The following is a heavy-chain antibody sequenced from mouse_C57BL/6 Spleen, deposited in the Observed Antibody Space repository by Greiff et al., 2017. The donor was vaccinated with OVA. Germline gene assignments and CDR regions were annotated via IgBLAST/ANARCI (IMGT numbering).Heavy chain of an antibody. CDR3: ARRSITTVFDH. D-gene: IGHD1-1*01. CDR1: GYTFTSYW. V-gene: IGHV1-55*01. J-gene: IGHJ2*01. CDR2: IYPGSGST. Sequence: QVQLQQSGAELVKPGASVKMSCKASGYTFTSYWITWVKQRPGQGLEWIGDIYPGSGSTNYNEKFKSKATLTVDTSSSTAYMQISSVTSEDSAVYYCARRSITTVFDHWGQGTTLTVSS.